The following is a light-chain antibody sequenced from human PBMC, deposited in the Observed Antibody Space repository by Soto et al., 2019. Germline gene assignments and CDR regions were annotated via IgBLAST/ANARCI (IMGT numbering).Light chain of an antibody. Sequence: SALTQPPSASGSPGQSVTISCTGTSSDVGGYNYVSWYQQHPGKAPKLLIHEVSKRPSGVTDRFSGSKSGNTASLTVSGLQPEDEADYYCSSYAGRTLYVFGTGTKVTVL. CDR2: EVS. J-gene: IGLJ1*01. CDR1: SSDVGGYNY. V-gene: IGLV2-8*01. CDR3: SSYAGRTLYV.